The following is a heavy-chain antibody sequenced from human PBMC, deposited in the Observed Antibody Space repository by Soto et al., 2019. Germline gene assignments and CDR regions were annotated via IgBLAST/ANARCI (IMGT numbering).Heavy chain of an antibody. CDR3: ARESGDWPLNWFDP. V-gene: IGHV3-74*01. CDR2: ITSDGKSK. CDR1: GFNFSNHW. J-gene: IGHJ5*02. D-gene: IGHD2-21*02. Sequence: GSLVPSCSASGFNFSNHWRHWVRQRPAEGLVWVSRITSDGKSKAYAESVKGRFAISRDNAKNTLYLQMNGLTAEDTAVYYCARESGDWPLNWFDPWGQGTMVT.